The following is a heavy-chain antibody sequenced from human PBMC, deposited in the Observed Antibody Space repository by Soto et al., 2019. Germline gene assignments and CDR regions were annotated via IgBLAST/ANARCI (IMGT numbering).Heavy chain of an antibody. V-gene: IGHV4-31*03. D-gene: IGHD4-17*01. Sequence: TLSLTCTVSGGSISSGGYYWSWIRQHPGKGLEWIGYIYYSGSTYYNPSLKSRVTISVDTSKNQFSLKLSSVTAADTAVYYCASSSEGYGKLDYWGQGTLVTVSS. CDR2: IYYSGST. CDR3: ASSSEGYGKLDY. J-gene: IGHJ4*01. CDR1: GGSISSGGYY.